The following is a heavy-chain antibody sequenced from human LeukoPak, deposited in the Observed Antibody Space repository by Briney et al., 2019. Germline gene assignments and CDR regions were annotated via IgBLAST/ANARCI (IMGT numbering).Heavy chain of an antibody. CDR1: GFTFSNYW. Sequence: GGSLRLSCAASGFTFSNYWMHWVRQDPGKGLVWVSFINPDGSTTSHADSVKGRFTISRDNAKNALYLQMNSLRAEDTAVYYCAKDLHYGSADYWGQGTLVTVSS. J-gene: IGHJ4*02. CDR3: AKDLHYGSADY. CDR2: INPDGSTT. D-gene: IGHD3-10*01. V-gene: IGHV3-74*01.